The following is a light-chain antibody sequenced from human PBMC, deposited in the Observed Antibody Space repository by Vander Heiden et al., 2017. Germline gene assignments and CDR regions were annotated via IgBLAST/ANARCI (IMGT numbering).Light chain of an antibody. CDR2: DNK. J-gene: IGLJ1*01. V-gene: IGLV1-51*01. CDR3: GTWDSSLSAYV. CDR1: SSTIGKNY. Sequence: QSVLTQPPPVSAAPGQKVTIPCSGGSSTIGKNYVSWYQQLPGTAPKLLMYDNKKRPSGIPDRFSASKSGTSATLGITGLKTGDEADYYCGTWDSSLSAYVFGTGTKVTAL.